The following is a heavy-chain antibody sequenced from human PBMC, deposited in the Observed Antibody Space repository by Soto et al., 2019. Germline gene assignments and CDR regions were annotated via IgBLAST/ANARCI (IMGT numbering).Heavy chain of an antibody. Sequence: GGSLRLSCAASGFTFTSYAMSWVRQAPGKGLEWVSPISASGGSTYYADSVKGRFTISRDNSKNTRYLQMDSLRAADTAVYYCAKEASIAAGFAVDYWGQGTRLTVSS. V-gene: IGHV3-23*01. J-gene: IGHJ4*02. CDR2: ISASGGST. CDR1: GFTFTSYA. D-gene: IGHD6-13*01. CDR3: AKEASIAAGFAVDY.